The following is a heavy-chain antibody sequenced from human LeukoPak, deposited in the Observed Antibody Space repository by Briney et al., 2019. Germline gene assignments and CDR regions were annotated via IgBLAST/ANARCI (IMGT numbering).Heavy chain of an antibody. D-gene: IGHD1-26*01. V-gene: IGHV3-21*01. Sequence: GSLRLSCAASGFTFSSYSMNWVRQAPGKGLEWVSSISSSSSYIYYADSVKGRFTISRDNAKNSLYLQMNSLRAEDTAVYYCARDEVEGGYFDYWGQGTLVTVSS. CDR1: GFTFSSYS. CDR3: ARDEVEGGYFDY. CDR2: ISSSSSYI. J-gene: IGHJ4*02.